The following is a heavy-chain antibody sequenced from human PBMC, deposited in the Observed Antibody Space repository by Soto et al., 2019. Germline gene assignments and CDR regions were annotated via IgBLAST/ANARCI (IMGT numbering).Heavy chain of an antibody. CDR1: GFTLSSYW. V-gene: IGHV3-74*01. D-gene: IGHD3-10*01. CDR2: INGDGSTT. Sequence: VQLVESGGGIVQPGGSVRLSCAASGFTLSSYWIHWVRQAPGKGLVWVSRINGDGSTTNYADSLKGRFTISRDNAKNTMFLQMNSLRAEDTAVYFCARGRSGSYSFDYWGQGTLVTVSS. CDR3: ARGRSGSYSFDY. J-gene: IGHJ4*02.